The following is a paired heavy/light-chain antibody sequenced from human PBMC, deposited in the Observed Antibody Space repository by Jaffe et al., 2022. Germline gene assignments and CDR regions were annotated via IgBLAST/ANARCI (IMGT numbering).Light chain of an antibody. J-gene: IGKJ4*01. CDR2: DAS. CDR3: QQYNSYPVT. Sequence: DIQMTQSPSSLSASVGDKVTITCRASQGISHYLAWFQQQPGKAPKSLIYDASSLQSGVPSKFSGSGSGTDFTLTISSLQPEDFATYYCQQYNSYPVTFGGGTKVDIK. CDR1: QGISHY. V-gene: IGKV1-16*02.
Heavy chain of an antibody. V-gene: IGHV1-3*01. D-gene: IGHD3-3*01. Sequence: QVQLVQSGAEVKKPGASVKLSCKASGYTFNSFGIHWVRQAPGQRLEWMGWIDSGNGKTKYSQTFQGRVTISTDTSASTVYMELSSLRSEDTAVYYCARDQAFFDFWSPSSLDFWGQGSLVTVSS. CDR3: ARDQAFFDFWSPSSLDF. CDR2: IDSGNGKT. CDR1: GYTFNSFG. J-gene: IGHJ4*02.